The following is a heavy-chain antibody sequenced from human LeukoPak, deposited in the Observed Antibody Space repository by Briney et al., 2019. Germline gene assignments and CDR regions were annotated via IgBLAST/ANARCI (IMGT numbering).Heavy chain of an antibody. Sequence: PGGSLRLSCAASGFTFSSHGMNWVRQAPGKGLEWVSGIIPSGHTTYYADSVRGRFIISRDNSRNTLYLQMNSLRAEDTAVYYCAKDDRWLQFCCWGQGTLVTVSA. CDR3: AKDDRWLQFCC. V-gene: IGHV3-23*01. CDR2: IIPSGHTT. D-gene: IGHD5-24*01. CDR1: GFTFSSHG. J-gene: IGHJ4*02.